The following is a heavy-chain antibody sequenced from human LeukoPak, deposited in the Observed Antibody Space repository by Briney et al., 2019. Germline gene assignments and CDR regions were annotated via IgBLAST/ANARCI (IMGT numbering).Heavy chain of an antibody. J-gene: IGHJ4*02. D-gene: IGHD3-10*01. CDR1: GFTVSSNY. Sequence: GGSLRLSCAASGFTVSSNYMSWVRQAPGKGLEWVSIIYTGGSTYYADSVKGRFTISRDNAKNSLYLQMNSLRAEDTALYYCAKDIWVRGVPALSFDYWGQGTLVTVSS. CDR3: AKDIWVRGVPALSFDY. V-gene: IGHV3-53*05. CDR2: IYTGGST.